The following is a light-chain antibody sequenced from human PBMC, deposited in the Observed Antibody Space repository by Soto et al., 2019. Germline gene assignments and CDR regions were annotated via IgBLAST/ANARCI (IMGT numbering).Light chain of an antibody. J-gene: IGKJ4*01. CDR1: QSVSSN. CDR3: QQYYDWPPLT. Sequence: EIVMTQSPATLSVSPGERVTLSCRASQSVSSNLAWYQQKPGQAPRLLIYGASTRATGIPARFSGGGSGTEFTLAISSLQSEDFAVYYCQQYYDWPPLTFGGGTKVDIK. V-gene: IGKV3-15*01. CDR2: GAS.